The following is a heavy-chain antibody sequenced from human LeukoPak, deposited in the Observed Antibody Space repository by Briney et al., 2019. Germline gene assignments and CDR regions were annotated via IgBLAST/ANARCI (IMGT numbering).Heavy chain of an antibody. CDR3: ARDRFCSSTSCYHHLDY. CDR1: GGTFSSYA. V-gene: IGHV1-69*05. D-gene: IGHD2-2*01. J-gene: IGHJ4*02. Sequence: SVKVSCKASGGTFSSYAISWVRQAPGQGLEWMGGIIPIFGTANYAQKFQGRVTITTDESTSTAYMELSSLRSEDTAVYYCARDRFCSSTSCYHHLDYWGQGTLVTVSS. CDR2: IIPIFGTA.